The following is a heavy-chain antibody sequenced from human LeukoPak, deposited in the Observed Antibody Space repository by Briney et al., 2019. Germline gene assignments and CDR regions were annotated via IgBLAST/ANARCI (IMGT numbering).Heavy chain of an antibody. CDR1: GFTVSSNY. Sequence: PGGSLRLSCAASGFTVSSNYMSWVRQAPGKGLEWVGRIKNKADGGTTDLAAPVKGRFTISRDDSKNTLYLQMNSLKTEDTAVYYCTTVGYYDSSAPYWGQGTLVTVSS. J-gene: IGHJ4*02. CDR3: TTVGYYDSSAPY. V-gene: IGHV3-15*01. D-gene: IGHD3-22*01. CDR2: IKNKADGGTT.